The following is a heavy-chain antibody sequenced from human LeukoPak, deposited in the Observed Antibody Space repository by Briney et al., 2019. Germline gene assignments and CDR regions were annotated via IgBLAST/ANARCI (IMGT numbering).Heavy chain of an antibody. V-gene: IGHV3-23*01. D-gene: IGHD3-3*01. Sequence: GGSLRLSCAASGFTFSSYAMSWVRQAPGKGLEWVSTISGSGDSTYYADSVKGRFTISRDNSKNTLYLQMNSLRAEDTAVYYCARSYDFWSGYFDYWGQGTLVTVSS. J-gene: IGHJ4*02. CDR2: ISGSGDST. CDR3: ARSYDFWSGYFDY. CDR1: GFTFSSYA.